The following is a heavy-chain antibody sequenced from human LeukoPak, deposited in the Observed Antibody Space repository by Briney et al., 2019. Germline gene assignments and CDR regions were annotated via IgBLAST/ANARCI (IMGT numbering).Heavy chain of an antibody. V-gene: IGHV4-59*01. J-gene: IGHJ6*02. CDR1: GGSISSYY. Sequence: SETLSLTCTVSGGSISSYYWSWIRQPPGKGLEWIGYIYYSGSTNYNPSLKSRVTISVDTSKNQFSLKLSSVTAADTAVYYCARGLLDYGYYYGMDVWGQGTTVTVSS. CDR3: ARGLLDYGYYYGMDV. CDR2: IYYSGST. D-gene: IGHD4-17*01.